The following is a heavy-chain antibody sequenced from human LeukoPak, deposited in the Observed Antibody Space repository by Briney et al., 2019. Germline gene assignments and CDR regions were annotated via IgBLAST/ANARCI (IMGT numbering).Heavy chain of an antibody. D-gene: IGHD5-18*01. CDR1: GYTFTSYY. J-gene: IGHJ3*02. CDR2: INPSGGST. Sequence: ASVKVSCKASGYTFTSYYMHWVRQAPGQGLEWMGIINPSGGSTSYAQKFQGRVTMTRDTSTSTVYVELSSLRSEDTAVYYCARIMLDTAMAIGAFDIWGQGTMVTVSS. CDR3: ARIMLDTAMAIGAFDI. V-gene: IGHV1-46*01.